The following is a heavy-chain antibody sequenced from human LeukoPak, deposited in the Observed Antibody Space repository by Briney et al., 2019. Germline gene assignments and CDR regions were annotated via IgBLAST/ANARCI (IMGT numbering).Heavy chain of an antibody. CDR3: ARDGANRGIYFDY. CDR2: INTDGSST. J-gene: IGHJ4*02. D-gene: IGHD7-27*01. Sequence: PGGSLRLSCAASGFTFSSYWMHWVRQAPGKGLVWVSRINTDGSSTSYADSVKGRFTISRDNSKNTLYLQVNSLRAEDTAVYYCARDGANRGIYFDYWGQGTLVTVSS. V-gene: IGHV3-74*01. CDR1: GFTFSSYW.